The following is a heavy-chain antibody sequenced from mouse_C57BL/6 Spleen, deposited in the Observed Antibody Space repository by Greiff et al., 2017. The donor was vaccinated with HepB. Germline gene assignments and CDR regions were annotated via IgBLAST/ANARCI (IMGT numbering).Heavy chain of an antibody. CDR2: IDPSDSYT. CDR1: GYTFTSYW. V-gene: IGHV1-69*01. Sequence: QVQLQQPGAELVMPGASVKLSCKASGYTFTSYWMHWVKQRPGQGLEWIGEIDPSDSYTNYNQKFKGKSTLTVDKSSSTAYMQLSSLTSEDSAVYYCARGGIYYYSSSYVYYAMDYWGQGTSVTVSS. CDR3: ARGGIYYYSSSYVYYAMDY. D-gene: IGHD1-1*01. J-gene: IGHJ4*01.